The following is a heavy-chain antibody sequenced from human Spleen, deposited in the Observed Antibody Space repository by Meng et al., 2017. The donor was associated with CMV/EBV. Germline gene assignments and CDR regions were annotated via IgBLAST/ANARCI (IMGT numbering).Heavy chain of an antibody. V-gene: IGHV3-9*01. J-gene: IGHJ5*01. Sequence: SLKISCAASGFTFDDYAMHWVRQAPGKGLEWVSGISWNSGNIVYADSVKGRFTISRDNAKNSLFLQMNSLRVEDTAVYYCARDSSAVHNWLDSWGQGTLVTVSS. CDR1: GFTFDDYA. D-gene: IGHD1-26*01. CDR3: ARDSSAVHNWLDS. CDR2: ISWNSGNI.